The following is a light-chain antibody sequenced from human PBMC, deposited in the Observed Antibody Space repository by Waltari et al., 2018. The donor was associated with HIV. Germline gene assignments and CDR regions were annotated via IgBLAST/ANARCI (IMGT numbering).Light chain of an antibody. V-gene: IGLV2-8*01. Sequence: QSALTQPPSASGSPGQSVTIYCTGTSSDVGGYNYVSWYQQHPGKAPKLMIYEVNKRPSGVPDRFSGSKSGNTASLTVSGLQAEDEADYYCSSYAGSNNRVFGGGTKLTVL. CDR2: EVN. CDR3: SSYAGSNNRV. CDR1: SSDVGGYNY. J-gene: IGLJ2*01.